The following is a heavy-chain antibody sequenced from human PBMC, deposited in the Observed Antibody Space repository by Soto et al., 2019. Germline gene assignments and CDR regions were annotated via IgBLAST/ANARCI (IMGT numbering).Heavy chain of an antibody. V-gene: IGHV4-39*01. Sequence: SETLSLTCTVSGGSISSSSYYWGWIRQPPGKGLERIGSTYYSGSTYYNPSLKSRVTISVDTSKNQFSLQLSSVTAADTSVYYCLGQAGYWGPGTLVTVSS. CDR3: LGQAGY. D-gene: IGHD6-13*01. CDR1: GGSISSSSYY. J-gene: IGHJ4*02. CDR2: TYYSGST.